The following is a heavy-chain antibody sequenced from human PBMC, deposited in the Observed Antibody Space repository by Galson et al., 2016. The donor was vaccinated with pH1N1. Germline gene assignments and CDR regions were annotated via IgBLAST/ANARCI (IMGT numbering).Heavy chain of an antibody. CDR3: AKDIAIGTANFFDA. D-gene: IGHD1-1*01. V-gene: IGHV3-23*01. Sequence: SLRLSCAASGFTFRSYAMNWVRQAPGKGLEWVSAISGSGGATYYADSVRGRFAIPRDNSKNTLYVQMNSLRAEDTAIYYCAKDIAIGTANFFDAWGQGMPVTVSS. J-gene: IGHJ5*02. CDR2: ISGSGGAT. CDR1: GFTFRSYA.